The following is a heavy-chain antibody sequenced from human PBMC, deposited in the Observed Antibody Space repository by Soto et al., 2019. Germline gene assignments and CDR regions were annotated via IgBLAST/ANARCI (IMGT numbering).Heavy chain of an antibody. CDR3: ARSLRFLEWQYGMDV. J-gene: IGHJ6*02. D-gene: IGHD3-3*01. V-gene: IGHV4-34*01. CDR1: GVSFSGYY. Sequence: SETLSLTCAVYGVSFSGYYWSWIRQPPGKGLEWIGEINHSGSTNYNPSLKSRVNISVDTSKNQFSLKLSSVTAADTAVYYCARSLRFLEWQYGMDVWGQGTTVTVSS. CDR2: INHSGST.